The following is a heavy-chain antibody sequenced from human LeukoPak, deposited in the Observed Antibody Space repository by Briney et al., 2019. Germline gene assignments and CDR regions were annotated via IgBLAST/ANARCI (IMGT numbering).Heavy chain of an antibody. CDR3: ARDKPWLILYYGMDV. D-gene: IGHD3-16*01. CDR2: IYYSGST. J-gene: IGHJ6*02. V-gene: IGHV4-39*07. CDR1: GGSISSYY. Sequence: SETLSLTCTVSGGSISSYYWSWIRQPPGKGLEWIGSIYYSGSTYYNPSLKSRVTISVDTSKNQFSLKLSSVTAADTAVYYCARDKPWLILYYGMDVWGQGTTVTVSS.